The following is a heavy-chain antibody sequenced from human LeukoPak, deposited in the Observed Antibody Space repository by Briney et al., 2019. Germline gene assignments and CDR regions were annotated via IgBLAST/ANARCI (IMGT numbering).Heavy chain of an antibody. CDR2: IYHSGST. CDR3: ARGVVYYDSSGYSVNAFDI. CDR1: GGSISSSNW. Sequence: SETLSLTCAVSGGSISSSNWWSWVRQPPGKGLEWIGEIYHSGSTNYNPSLKSRVTISVDKSKNQFSLKLSSVTAADTAVYYCARGVVYYDSSGYSVNAFDIWGQGTMVTVSS. J-gene: IGHJ3*02. D-gene: IGHD3-22*01. V-gene: IGHV4-4*02.